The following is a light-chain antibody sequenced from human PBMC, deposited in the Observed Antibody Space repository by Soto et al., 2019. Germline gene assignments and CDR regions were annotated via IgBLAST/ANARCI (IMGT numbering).Light chain of an antibody. CDR1: QSVSSTF. CDR3: QQRSNRPLT. Sequence: EIVLTQSPGTLSLSPGERATLFCSASQSVSSTFLAWYQQKPGQAPRLLIYDTSIRASGIPARFSGSGSGTDFTLTISSLDPEDFAVYYCQQRSNRPLTFGQGTRLEIK. V-gene: IGKV3-11*01. CDR2: DTS. J-gene: IGKJ5*01.